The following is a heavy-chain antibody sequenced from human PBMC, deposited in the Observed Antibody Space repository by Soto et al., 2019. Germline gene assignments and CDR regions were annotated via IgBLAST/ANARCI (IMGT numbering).Heavy chain of an antibody. CDR1: GGSISSYY. V-gene: IGHV4-59*01. J-gene: IGHJ5*02. CDR3: ARDRXYYDFWSGPLGPNWFDP. Sequence: SGTLSLTCTVSGGSISSYYWSWIRQPPGKGLEWIGYIYYSGSTNYNPSLKSRVTISVDTSKNQFSLKLSSVTAADTAVYYCARDRXYYDFWSGPLGPNWFDPWGQGTLVTVSS. D-gene: IGHD3-3*01. CDR2: IYYSGST.